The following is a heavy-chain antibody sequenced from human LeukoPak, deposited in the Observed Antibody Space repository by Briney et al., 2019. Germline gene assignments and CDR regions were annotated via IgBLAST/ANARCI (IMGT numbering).Heavy chain of an antibody. D-gene: IGHD6-19*01. Sequence: GGPLRLSCAASGFTFSSYAMSWVRQAPGKGLEWVAVISYDGSNKYYADSVKGRFTISRDNSKNTLYLQMNSLRAEDTAVYYCAKDPRSSGWYWGQGTLVTVSS. V-gene: IGHV3-30*18. CDR1: GFTFSSYA. CDR2: ISYDGSNK. J-gene: IGHJ4*02. CDR3: AKDPRSSGWY.